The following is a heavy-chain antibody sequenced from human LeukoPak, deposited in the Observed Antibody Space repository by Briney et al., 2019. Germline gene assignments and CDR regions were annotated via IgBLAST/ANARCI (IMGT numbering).Heavy chain of an antibody. CDR2: ISGSGGST. D-gene: IGHD3-22*01. Sequence: GGSLRLSCAASGFTFSSYATSWVRQAPGKGLEWVSAISGSGGSTYYADSVKGRFTISRDNSKNTLYLQMNSLRAEDTAVYYCAENYYDSSGYYYFDYWGQGTLVTVSS. CDR1: GFTFSSYA. V-gene: IGHV3-23*01. CDR3: AENYYDSSGYYYFDY. J-gene: IGHJ4*02.